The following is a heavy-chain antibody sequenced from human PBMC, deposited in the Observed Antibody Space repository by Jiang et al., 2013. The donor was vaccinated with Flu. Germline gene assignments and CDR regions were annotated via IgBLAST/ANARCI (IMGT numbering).Heavy chain of an antibody. Sequence: LLKPSETLSLTCAVSGGAFNDYFWTWIRQSPGKGLEWIGQIDLSGTSNYNPSLKNRLFMSVDPTKKQFSLKLTSVTAADTAVYYCSRGRLSSGWFFDYWGQGTWSLSPQ. J-gene: IGHJ4*02. CDR1: GGAFNDYF. CDR3: SRGRLSSGWFFDY. V-gene: IGHV4-34*01. CDR2: IDLSGTS. D-gene: IGHD6-19*01.